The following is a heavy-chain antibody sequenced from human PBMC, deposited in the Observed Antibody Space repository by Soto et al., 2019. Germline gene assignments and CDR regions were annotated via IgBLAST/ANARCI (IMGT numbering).Heavy chain of an antibody. CDR1: GGSFSGYY. CDR3: ARVRGYSYGLDE. Sequence: SETLSLTCAVYGGSFSGYYWSWIRQPPGKGLEWIGEINHSGSTNYNPSLKSRVTISVDTSKNQFSLKLSSVTAADTAVYYCARVRGYSYGLDEWGQGTLVTVSS. CDR2: INHSGST. V-gene: IGHV4-34*01. J-gene: IGHJ4*02. D-gene: IGHD5-18*01.